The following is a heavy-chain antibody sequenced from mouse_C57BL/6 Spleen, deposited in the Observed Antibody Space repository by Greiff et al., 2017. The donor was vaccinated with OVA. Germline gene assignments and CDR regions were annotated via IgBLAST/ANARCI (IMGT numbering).Heavy chain of an antibody. CDR3: ARGSNDGGFAY. CDR2: ISSGGSTI. CDR1: GFTFSDYG. J-gene: IGHJ3*01. D-gene: IGHD2-12*01. Sequence: EVKLMESGGGLVKPGGSLKLSCAASGFTFSDYGMHWVRQAPEKGLEWVAYISSGGSTIYYADTVKGRFTISRDNAKNTLFLQMTSLRSEDTAMYYCARGSNDGGFAYWGQGTPVTVSA. V-gene: IGHV5-17*01.